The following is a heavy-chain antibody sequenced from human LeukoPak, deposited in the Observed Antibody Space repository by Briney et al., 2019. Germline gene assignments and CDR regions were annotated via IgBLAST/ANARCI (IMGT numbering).Heavy chain of an antibody. J-gene: IGHJ3*02. D-gene: IGHD2-2*01. Sequence: GGSLRLSCAASGFTFSSYAMSWVRQAPGKGLEWVSSISSSSSYIYYADSVKGRFTISRDNAKNSLYLQMNSLRAEDTAVYYCARDIVVVPAGWGFGAFDIWGQGTMVTVSS. CDR3: ARDIVVVPAGWGFGAFDI. CDR1: GFTFSSYA. CDR2: ISSSSSYI. V-gene: IGHV3-21*01.